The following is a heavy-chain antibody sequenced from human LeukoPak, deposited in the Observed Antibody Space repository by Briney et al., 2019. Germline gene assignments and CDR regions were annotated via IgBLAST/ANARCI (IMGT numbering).Heavy chain of an antibody. Sequence: SETLSLTCTVSGGSISNSDYYWGWIRQPPGKGLEYIGSIYYSGSTSYNPSLKSRVTISVDTSKNQFSLKLSSVTAADTAVYYCARDRGDYDYWGQGTLVTVSS. CDR2: IYYSGST. CDR1: GGSISNSDYY. J-gene: IGHJ4*02. CDR3: ARDRGDYDY. V-gene: IGHV4-39*07. D-gene: IGHD4-17*01.